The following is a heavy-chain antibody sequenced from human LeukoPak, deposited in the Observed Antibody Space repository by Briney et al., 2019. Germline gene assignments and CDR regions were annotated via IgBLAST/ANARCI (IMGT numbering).Heavy chain of an antibody. V-gene: IGHV4-34*01. Sequence: SETLSLTCAVYGGSFSGYYWSWIRQPPGKGLEWIGEVNHSGSTNYNPSLKSRVTISVDTSKNQFSLKLNSVTAADTAVYYCARGGYYGSGNDFRFDPWGQGTLVTVSS. CDR2: VNHSGST. CDR3: ARGGYYGSGNDFRFDP. D-gene: IGHD3-10*01. J-gene: IGHJ5*02. CDR1: GGSFSGYY.